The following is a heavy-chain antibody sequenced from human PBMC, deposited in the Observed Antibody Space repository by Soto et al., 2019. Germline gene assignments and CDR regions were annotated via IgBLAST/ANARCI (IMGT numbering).Heavy chain of an antibody. CDR2: IYPGDSDT. CDR3: ARHVDGSGSYPYYYYYYMDV. D-gene: IGHD3-10*01. CDR1: GYSFTSYW. Sequence: PGESLKISCKGSGYSFTSYWIGWVRQMPGKGLEWMGIIYPGDSDTRYSPSFQGQVTISADKSISTAYLQWSSLKASDTAMYYCARHVDGSGSYPYYYYYYMDVWGKGTTVTVSS. J-gene: IGHJ6*03. V-gene: IGHV5-51*01.